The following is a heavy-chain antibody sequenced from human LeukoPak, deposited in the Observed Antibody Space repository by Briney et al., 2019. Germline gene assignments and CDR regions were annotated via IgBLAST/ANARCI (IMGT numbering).Heavy chain of an antibody. CDR2: ISRGSGHI. J-gene: IGHJ4*02. CDR1: GFTFSNYS. Sequence: PGGSLRLSCAASGFTFSNYSMNWVRQAPGKGLEWVSSISRGSGHIYYADSVKGRFTISRDNSKNTLYLQMNSLRAEDTAVYYCAKEGSSSGWIFDYWGQGTLVTVSS. CDR3: AKEGSSSGWIFDY. V-gene: IGHV3-21*04. D-gene: IGHD6-19*01.